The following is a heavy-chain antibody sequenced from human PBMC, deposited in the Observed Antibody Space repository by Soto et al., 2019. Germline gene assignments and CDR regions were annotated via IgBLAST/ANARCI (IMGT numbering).Heavy chain of an antibody. CDR1: GGTFSSYA. D-gene: IGHD6-6*01. V-gene: IGHV1-69*13. CDR3: ARDRTLLGYSSSEGFDP. Sequence: GASVKVSCKASGGTFSSYAISWVRQAPGQGLEWMGGIIPIFGTANYAQKFQGRVTITADESTSTAYMELSSLRSEDTAVYYCARDRTLLGYSSSEGFDPWGQGTLVIVSS. J-gene: IGHJ5*02. CDR2: IIPIFGTA.